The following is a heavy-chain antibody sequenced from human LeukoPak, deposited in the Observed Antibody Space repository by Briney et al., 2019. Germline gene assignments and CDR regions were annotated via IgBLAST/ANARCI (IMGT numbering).Heavy chain of an antibody. CDR1: GYTFTSYG. V-gene: IGHV1-18*01. CDR2: ISAYNGNT. J-gene: IGHJ1*01. Sequence: ASVKVSCKASGYTFTSYGITWVRQAPGQGLEWMGWISAYNGNTNYPQKLQGRVTITTDTSTSTAYMELRSLRSDDTAVYYCARDGYQPLDVTYFQHWGQGTLVTVSS. D-gene: IGHD2-2*01. CDR3: ARDGYQPLDVTYFQH.